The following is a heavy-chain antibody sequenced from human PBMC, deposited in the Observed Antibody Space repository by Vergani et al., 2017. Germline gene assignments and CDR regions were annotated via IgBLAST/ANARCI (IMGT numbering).Heavy chain of an antibody. J-gene: IGHJ5*02. CDR3: ARDLRLLYNRFDP. CDR1: GFTFNQYG. D-gene: IGHD1-14*01. Sequence: QVQLVELGGGVVQPGRSLRLSCAASGFTFNQYGMHWVRQAPGKGLEWVAVTWYDGNNKQYADSVKGRFTISRDNSKSTMYLQMNSLRDEDTGVYYCARDLRLLYNRFDPWGQGTLVTVSS. V-gene: IGHV3-33*01. CDR2: TWYDGNNK.